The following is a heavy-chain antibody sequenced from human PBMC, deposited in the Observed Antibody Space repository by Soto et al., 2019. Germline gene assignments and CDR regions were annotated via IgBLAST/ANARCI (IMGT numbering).Heavy chain of an antibody. CDR2: IYYSGST. D-gene: IGHD4-4*01. V-gene: IGHV4-30-4*01. CDR3: ARIRLQLDYYGMDV. Sequence: SETLSLTCTVSGGSISSGDYYWSWIRQPPGKGLEWIGYIYYSGSTYYNPSLKSRVTISVDTSKNQFSLKLSSVTAADTAVYYCARIRLQLDYYGMDVWGQGPTVTVSS. CDR1: GGSISSGDYY. J-gene: IGHJ6*02.